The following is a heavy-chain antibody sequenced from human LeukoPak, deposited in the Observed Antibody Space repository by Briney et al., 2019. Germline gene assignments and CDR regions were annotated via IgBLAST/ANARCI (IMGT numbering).Heavy chain of an antibody. CDR1: GFIFSRFW. D-gene: IGHD3-22*01. CDR2: IKQDGSEK. CDR3: ARGGGYYDSSGYYGIIDY. Sequence: GGSLRLSCAASGFIFSRFWMSWVRQAPGKGLEWVAKIKQDGSEKYYVDPVKGRFTIARDNDKNSLYLQMNSLRAEDTAVYYCARGGGYYDSSGYYGIIDYWGQGTLVTVSS. V-gene: IGHV3-7*01. J-gene: IGHJ4*02.